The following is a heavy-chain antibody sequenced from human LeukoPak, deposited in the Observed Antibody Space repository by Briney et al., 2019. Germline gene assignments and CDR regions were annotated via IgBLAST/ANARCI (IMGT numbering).Heavy chain of an antibody. D-gene: IGHD2-2*02. CDR1: GGSFSGYY. CDR3: ARGVWACSSTSCYRGWLQLTSGYAFDI. V-gene: IGHV4-34*01. Sequence: PSETLSLTCAVYGGSFSGYYWSWIRQPPGEGLEGLGEINHSGSNNYNPSLKSRVTISVDTSKNQFSLKLSSVTAADTAVYYCARGVWACSSTSCYRGWLQLTSGYAFDIWGQGTMVTVSS. J-gene: IGHJ3*02. CDR2: INHSGSN.